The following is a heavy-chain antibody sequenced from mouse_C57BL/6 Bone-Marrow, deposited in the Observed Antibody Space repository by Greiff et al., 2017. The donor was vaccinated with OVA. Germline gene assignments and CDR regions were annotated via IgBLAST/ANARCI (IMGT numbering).Heavy chain of an antibody. V-gene: IGHV1-76*01. CDR1: GYTFTDYY. J-gene: IGHJ4*01. CDR2: IYPGSGNT. Sequence: QVQLQQSGAELVRPGASVKLSCKASGYTFTDYYINWVKQRPGQGLEWIARIYPGSGNTYYNEKFKGKATLTAEKSSSTAYMQIISLNSEESAVYFCARGDGTSAMDYWGQGTSVTVSA. D-gene: IGHD2-3*01. CDR3: ARGDGTSAMDY.